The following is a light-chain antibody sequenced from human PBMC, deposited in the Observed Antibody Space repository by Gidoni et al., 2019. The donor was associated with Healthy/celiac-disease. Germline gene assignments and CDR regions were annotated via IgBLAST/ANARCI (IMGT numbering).Light chain of an antibody. CDR3: QKCNRNPRT. CDR2: GAS. Sequence: DIQITQSPSSLSASVGDRVTITCRASQGINNYLAWYQQKPGKVPKLLIYGASTLQTGVPSRFSGSGSGTDFTLTINGLQPEDVATYYCQKCNRNPRTFGQGTKVEIK. J-gene: IGKJ1*01. CDR1: QGINNY. V-gene: IGKV1-27*01.